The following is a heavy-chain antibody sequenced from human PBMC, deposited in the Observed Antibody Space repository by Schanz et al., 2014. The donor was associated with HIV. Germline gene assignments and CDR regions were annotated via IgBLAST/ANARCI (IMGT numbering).Heavy chain of an antibody. D-gene: IGHD1-26*01. J-gene: IGHJ2*01. CDR2: VNPESGNT. Sequence: QVQLVQSGPEVKKPGASVRVSCETSGYTFFDYDINWVRQAPGQGLEWMGWVNPESGNTGMADKFLARLSLTRFTSTGTAYMELDSLRSEDTAIYYCVRAASFHFDKEGYYRNWYFDFWGRGTLVAVSP. CDR3: VRAASFHFDKEGYYRNWYFDF. V-gene: IGHV1-8*02. CDR1: GYTFFDYD.